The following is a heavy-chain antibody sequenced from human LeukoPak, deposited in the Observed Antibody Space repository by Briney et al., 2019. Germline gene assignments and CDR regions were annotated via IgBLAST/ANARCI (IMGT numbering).Heavy chain of an antibody. J-gene: IGHJ3*02. CDR3: ARDQYYYDSSGYYFDAFDI. D-gene: IGHD3-22*01. CDR1: GGSISSYY. CDR2: IYYSGST. Sequence: SETLSLTCTVSGGSISSYYWSWIRQPPGKGLEWIGYIYYSGSTNYNPSLKSRVTISVDTSKNQFSLKLSSVTAADTAVYYCARDQYYYDSSGYYFDAFDIWGQGTMVTVSS. V-gene: IGHV4-59*01.